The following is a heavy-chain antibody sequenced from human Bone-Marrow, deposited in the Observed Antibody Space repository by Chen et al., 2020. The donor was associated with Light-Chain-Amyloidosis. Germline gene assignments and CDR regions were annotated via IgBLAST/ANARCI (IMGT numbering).Heavy chain of an antibody. V-gene: IGHV5-51*01. Sequence: EVQLEQSGPAVKKPGESLTISCKGSGYTFPNYWIGWVRQMPGKGLEWMGVIYPDDSDARNSPSFEGQVTISADKSITTAYLQWRSLKASDTAMYYCARRRDGYNFDYWGQGTLVTVSS. CDR3: ARRRDGYNFDY. CDR2: IYPDDSDA. D-gene: IGHD5-12*01. CDR1: GYTFPNYW. J-gene: IGHJ4*02.